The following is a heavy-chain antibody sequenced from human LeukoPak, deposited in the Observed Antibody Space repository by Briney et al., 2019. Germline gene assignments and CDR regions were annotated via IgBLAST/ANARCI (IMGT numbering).Heavy chain of an antibody. V-gene: IGHV4-39*07. Sequence: ETLSLTCTVSGGSISSSSYYWGWIRQPPGKGLEWIGEIYHSGSTNYNPSLKSRVTISVDKSKTQFSLKLSSVTAADTAVYYCARGPTIFGVRLWAAFDIWGQGTMVTVSS. D-gene: IGHD3-3*01. J-gene: IGHJ3*02. CDR1: GGSISSSSYY. CDR3: ARGPTIFGVRLWAAFDI. CDR2: IYHSGST.